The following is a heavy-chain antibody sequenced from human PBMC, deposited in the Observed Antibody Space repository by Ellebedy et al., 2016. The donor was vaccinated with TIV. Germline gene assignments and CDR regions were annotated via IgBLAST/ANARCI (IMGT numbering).Heavy chain of an antibody. Sequence: AASVKVSCKASGYTFTNYGISWVRQAPGQGLEWMGWISGYNGNTYSAQKLQGRVTMTTDTSTSTAYMELRSLRSDDPAVYYCARFVDGDYEDYWGQGALVTVSS. CDR2: ISGYNGNT. D-gene: IGHD4-17*01. J-gene: IGHJ4*02. CDR1: GYTFTNYG. CDR3: ARFVDGDYEDY. V-gene: IGHV1-18*04.